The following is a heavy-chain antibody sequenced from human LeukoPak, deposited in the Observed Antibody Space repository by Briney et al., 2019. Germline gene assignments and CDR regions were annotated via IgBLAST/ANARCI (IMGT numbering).Heavy chain of an antibody. CDR3: AREGPIDY. CDR2: IYHSGST. J-gene: IGHJ4*02. V-gene: IGHV4-38-2*02. Sequence: SETRSLTCTVSGYSISSGYYWGWIRQPPGKGLEWIGSIYHSGSTYYNPSLKSRVTISVDTSKNQFSLKLSSVTAADTAVYYCAREGPIDYWGQGTLVTVSS. CDR1: GYSISSGYY.